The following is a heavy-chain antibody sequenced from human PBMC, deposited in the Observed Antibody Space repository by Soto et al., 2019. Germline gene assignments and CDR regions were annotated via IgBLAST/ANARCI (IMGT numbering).Heavy chain of an antibody. D-gene: IGHD5-12*01. CDR1: GYTFTGYY. CDR2: INPNSGGT. CDR3: ARSSIDTSGYETFDY. Sequence: ASVKVSCKASGYTFTGYYMHWVRQAPGQGLEWMGWINPNSGGTNYAQKFQGWVTRTRDTAISTAYMELSRLRSDDTAVYYCARSSIDTSGYETFDYWGQGTLVTVSS. J-gene: IGHJ4*02. V-gene: IGHV1-2*04.